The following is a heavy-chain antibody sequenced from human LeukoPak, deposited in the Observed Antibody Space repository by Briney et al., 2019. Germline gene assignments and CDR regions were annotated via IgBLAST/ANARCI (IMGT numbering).Heavy chain of an antibody. V-gene: IGHV3-30*02. Sequence: GGSLRLSCAASGLTFSRYAMHWVRQAPGKGLEWVAFIRYDGSNKYYADSVKGRFTISRDNSKNTLYLQVNSLRPEDTAVYYCAKDRGDGYPTHFDYWGQGTLVTVSS. CDR3: AKDRGDGYPTHFDY. J-gene: IGHJ4*02. CDR2: IRYDGSNK. D-gene: IGHD5-24*01. CDR1: GLTFSRYA.